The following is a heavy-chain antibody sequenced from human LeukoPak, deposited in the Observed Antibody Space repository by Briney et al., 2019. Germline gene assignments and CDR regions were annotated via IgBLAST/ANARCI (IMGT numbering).Heavy chain of an antibody. D-gene: IGHD6-13*01. CDR3: ARAPDLLDRYSSDY. J-gene: IGHJ4*02. CDR1: GYSFTSYW. V-gene: IGHV5-51*01. CDR2: IYPGDSDT. Sequence: GESLKISCKGSGYSFTSYWIGWVRQMPGKGLEWMGIIYPGDSDTRYSPSFQGQVTISADKSISTAYLQWSSLKASDTAMYYCARAPDLLDRYSSDYWAREPWSPSPQ.